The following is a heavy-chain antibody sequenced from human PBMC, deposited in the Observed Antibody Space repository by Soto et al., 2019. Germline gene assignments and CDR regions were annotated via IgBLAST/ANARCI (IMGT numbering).Heavy chain of an antibody. CDR2: ISSSSSYI. J-gene: IGHJ4*02. Sequence: GGSLRLSCAASGFTFSSYSMNWVRQAPGKGLEWVSSISSSSSYIYYADSVKGRFTISRDNAKNSLYLRMNSLRAEDTAVYYCARDQPGYSYGYGLGYWGQGTLVTVS. D-gene: IGHD5-18*01. CDR1: GFTFSSYS. CDR3: ARDQPGYSYGYGLGY. V-gene: IGHV3-21*01.